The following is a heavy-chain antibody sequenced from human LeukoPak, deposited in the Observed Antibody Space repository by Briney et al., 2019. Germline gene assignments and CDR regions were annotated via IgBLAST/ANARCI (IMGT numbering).Heavy chain of an antibody. V-gene: IGHV3-21*01. CDR2: ISRSSSYI. CDR3: AKQYDYGDKRVAFDP. CDR1: GFTFSSYS. J-gene: IGHJ5*02. D-gene: IGHD4-17*01. Sequence: GGSLTLTCAASGFTFSSYSMNWVRQAPGKGLEWVSSISRSSSYIYYADSVKGRFTISRDNAKNSLYLQMNSLRAEDTAVYYCAKQYDYGDKRVAFDPGGQGTRFSFSS.